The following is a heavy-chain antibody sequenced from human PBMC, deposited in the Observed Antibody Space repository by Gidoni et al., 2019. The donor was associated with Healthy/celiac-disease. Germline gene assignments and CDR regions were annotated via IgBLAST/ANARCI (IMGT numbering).Heavy chain of an antibody. J-gene: IGHJ4*02. CDR1: GFSFRSYR. CDR2: ISSSSSTI. V-gene: IGHV3-48*01. D-gene: IGHD3-16*02. Sequence: EVQLVESGGGLVQPGGSLRLSCAASGFSFRSYRRHWVRQAPGKGLEWVSYISSSSSTIYYADSVKGRFTISRDNAKNSLYLQMNSLRAEDTAVYYCARDYDYDYIWGSYRPDVFDYWGQGTLVTVSS. CDR3: ARDYDYDYIWGSYRPDVFDY.